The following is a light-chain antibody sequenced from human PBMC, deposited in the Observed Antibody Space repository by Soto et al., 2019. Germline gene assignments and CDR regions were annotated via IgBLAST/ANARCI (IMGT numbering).Light chain of an antibody. V-gene: IGLV2-14*01. J-gene: IGLJ3*02. CDR3: SSYTSSGTWV. Sequence: QSALTQPASVSGSPGQSITISCTGTSSDVGFYNYVCWYQQHPGKAPKLMIHDVSNRPSGVSNRFSGSKSGNTASLTISGRQAEDEADYYCSSYTSSGTWVFGGGTKVTVL. CDR2: DVS. CDR1: SSDVGFYNY.